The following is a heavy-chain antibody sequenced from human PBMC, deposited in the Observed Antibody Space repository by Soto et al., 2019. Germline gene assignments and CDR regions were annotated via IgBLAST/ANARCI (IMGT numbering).Heavy chain of an antibody. CDR1: GGSISSNSYY. D-gene: IGHD2-15*01. CDR2: IYHFGYT. Sequence: SETLSLTCTVSGGSISSNSYYWEWIRQPPGKGLEWIGRIYHFGYTNYSPSLTSRVTISIDTSKNQFSLKLSSVTAADTAIYYCARGTIALLPNYYYAMDVWGQGTTVTVSS. CDR3: ARGTIALLPNYYYAMDV. J-gene: IGHJ6*02. V-gene: IGHV4-39*07.